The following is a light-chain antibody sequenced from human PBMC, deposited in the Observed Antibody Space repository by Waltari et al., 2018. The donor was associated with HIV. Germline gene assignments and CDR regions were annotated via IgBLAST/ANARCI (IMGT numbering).Light chain of an antibody. V-gene: IGKV1-39*01. J-gene: IGKJ3*01. CDR1: QTISNY. Sequence: DIQLTQSPSPLSAFVGDRVTLTCRASQTISNYVNWYQQNPGEPPKLLIYSTTSLQPGVPSRFSGSGTGTEFALTISSLQSEDFETDYCEQIYTLPLFTFGPGTKVDIK. CDR3: EQIYTLPLFT. CDR2: STT.